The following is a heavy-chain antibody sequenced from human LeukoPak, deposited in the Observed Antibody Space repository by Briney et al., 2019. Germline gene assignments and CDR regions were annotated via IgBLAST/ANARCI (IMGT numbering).Heavy chain of an antibody. J-gene: IGHJ5*02. V-gene: IGHV4-39*07. CDR2: IYYSGST. CDR3: ARGGDTDMPRDWFDP. CDR1: GGSISSSSYY. D-gene: IGHD5-18*01. Sequence: SETLSLTCTVSGGSISSSSYYWGWIRQPPGKGLEWIGSIYYSGSTYYNPSLKSRVTISEDTSKNQFSLKLSSVTAADTAVYYCARGGDTDMPRDWFDPWGQGTLVIVSS.